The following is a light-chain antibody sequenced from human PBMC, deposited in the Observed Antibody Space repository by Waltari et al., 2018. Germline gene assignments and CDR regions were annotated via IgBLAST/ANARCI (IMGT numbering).Light chain of an antibody. J-gene: IGKJ1*01. V-gene: IGKV4-1*01. CDR1: QSVLYSSNNKNY. Sequence: DIVMTQSPDSLAVSLGERATINCKSSQSVLYSSNNKNYLAWYQQKPGQPPKLLISWTSTRASGVPDRFSGSGSGTDFTLTISTLQAEDLAVYYCQQYYISPWTFGQGTKVEIK. CDR2: WTS. CDR3: QQYYISPWT.